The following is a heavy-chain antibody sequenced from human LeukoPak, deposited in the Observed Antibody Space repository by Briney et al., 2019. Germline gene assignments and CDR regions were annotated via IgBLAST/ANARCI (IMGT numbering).Heavy chain of an antibody. J-gene: IGHJ4*02. Sequence: GGSLRLSCAASGLTFSSYAMHWVRQAPGKGLEWVANIKQDGSEKYYVDSVKGRFTISRDNAKNSLYLQMNSLRAEDTAVYYCARDLSANYWGQGTLVTVSS. D-gene: IGHD3-16*02. CDR2: IKQDGSEK. CDR1: GLTFSSYA. CDR3: ARDLSANY. V-gene: IGHV3-7*03.